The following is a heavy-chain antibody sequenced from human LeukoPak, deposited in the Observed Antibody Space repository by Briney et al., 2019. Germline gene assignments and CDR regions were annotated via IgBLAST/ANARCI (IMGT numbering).Heavy chain of an antibody. CDR1: GYTFASYD. V-gene: IGHV1-8*01. CDR3: ARVAVAGPRAFDY. D-gene: IGHD6-19*01. J-gene: IGHJ4*02. Sequence: ASVKVSCKASGYTFASYDINWVRQATGQGLEWMGWMNPNSGDTGYAQKFQGRVTMTRNTSISTAYMELSSLRSEDTAVYYCARVAVAGPRAFDYWGQGTLVTVSS. CDR2: MNPNSGDT.